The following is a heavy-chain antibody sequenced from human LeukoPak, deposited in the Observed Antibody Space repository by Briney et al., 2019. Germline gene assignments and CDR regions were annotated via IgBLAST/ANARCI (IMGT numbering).Heavy chain of an antibody. CDR2: IKQDGSEK. J-gene: IGHJ5*02. CDR3: ARDNWNGGNWFDP. Sequence: GGSLRLSCAASGFTFSSYWMSWVRQAPGKGLEWVANIKQDGSEKYYVDSVKGRFTISRDNAKNSLYLQMNSLRAEDTAVYYCARDNWNGGNWFDPWGQGTLVTVSS. CDR1: GFTFSSYW. V-gene: IGHV3-7*01. D-gene: IGHD1-20*01.